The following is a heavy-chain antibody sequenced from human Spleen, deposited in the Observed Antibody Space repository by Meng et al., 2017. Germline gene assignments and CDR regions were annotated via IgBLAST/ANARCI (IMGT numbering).Heavy chain of an antibody. V-gene: IGHV4-34*01. J-gene: IGHJ4*02. CDR3: AGGPYDSSGYYSLY. Sequence: GSLRLSCAVYGGSFSDYYWSWIRQPPGKGLEWIGEINHRGSTNYNPSLKSRVTMSLDTSKNQFSLKMTSVTAADTAVYYCAGGPYDSSGYYSLYWGRGTLVTVSS. D-gene: IGHD3-22*01. CDR2: INHRGST. CDR1: GGSFSDYY.